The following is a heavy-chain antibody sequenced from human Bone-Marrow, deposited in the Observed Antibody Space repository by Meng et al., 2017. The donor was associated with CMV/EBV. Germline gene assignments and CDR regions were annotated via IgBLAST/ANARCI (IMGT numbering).Heavy chain of an antibody. J-gene: IGHJ6*02. CDR1: GFTFSDYY. CDR3: ARARAGSWSGYYMYGMDV. V-gene: IGHV3-53*01. D-gene: IGHD3-3*01. Sequence: GESLKISCAASGFTFSDYYMSWIRQAPGKGLEWVSVIYSGGGTYYADSLKGRFFISRDNSKNTVFLQMNSLRAEDTAIYYCARARAGSWSGYYMYGMDVWGQGTTVTVSS. CDR2: IYSGGGT.